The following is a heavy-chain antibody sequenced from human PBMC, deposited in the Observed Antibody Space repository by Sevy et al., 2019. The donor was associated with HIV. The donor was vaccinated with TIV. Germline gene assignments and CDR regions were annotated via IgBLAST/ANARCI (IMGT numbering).Heavy chain of an antibody. J-gene: IGHJ6*02. D-gene: IGHD3-3*01. CDR1: GYTFTXYY. CDR3: AREFYDSWSGPIDFFYGMDV. V-gene: IGHV1-2*02. Sequence: ASVKVSCKASGYTFTXYYTHWVRQAPGQGLEWMGWIDPKSGGTKYAQKFKGRITMTRDTSISTAYLELSRLRSDDTXVYLCAREFYDSWSGPIDFFYGMDVWGQGTTVTVSS. CDR2: IDPKSGGT.